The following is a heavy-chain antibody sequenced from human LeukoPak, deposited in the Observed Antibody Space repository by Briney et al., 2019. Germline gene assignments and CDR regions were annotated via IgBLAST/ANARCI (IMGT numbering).Heavy chain of an antibody. V-gene: IGHV3-9*01. CDR2: ISWNSGSI. Sequence: PGGSLRLSCAASGFTFDDYAMHWVRQAPGKGLEWVSGISWNSGSIGYADSVKGRFTISRDNAKNSLYLQMNSLRAEDTALYYCAKDGRSLWLSLYYFDYWGQGTLVTVSS. D-gene: IGHD2-21*01. CDR1: GFTFDDYA. CDR3: AKDGRSLWLSLYYFDY. J-gene: IGHJ4*02.